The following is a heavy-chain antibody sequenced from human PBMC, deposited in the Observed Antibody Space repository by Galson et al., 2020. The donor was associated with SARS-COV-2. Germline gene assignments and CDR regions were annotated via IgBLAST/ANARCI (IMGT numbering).Heavy chain of an antibody. CDR1: GGSISPYY. J-gene: IGHJ4*02. Sequence: SETLSLTCTVSGGSISPYYWSWMRLSPGTGLAWIGYVSYHGDTNYYPSLRGRLTISVDTSKSQVSLRLTSVTAADTAIYFCASLPAQRHVWYEPLPTWGQGILVTVSS. CDR2: VSYHGDT. V-gene: IGHV4-59*01. D-gene: IGHD6-13*01. CDR3: ASLPAQRHVWYEPLPT.